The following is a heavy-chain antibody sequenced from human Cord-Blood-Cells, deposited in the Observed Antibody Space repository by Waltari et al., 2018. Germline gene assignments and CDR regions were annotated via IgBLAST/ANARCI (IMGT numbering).Heavy chain of an antibody. CDR1: GGSISSSSYY. J-gene: IGHJ4*02. D-gene: IGHD5-12*01. CDR3: ARQRRFASGPTVATIDY. V-gene: IGHV4-39*01. Sequence: QLQLQESGPGLVKPSETLSLTCTVSGGSISSSSYYWGWIRQPPGKGLEWIGSIYYSGSTYYNPSLKSRVTISVDTSKNQFSLKLSSVTAADTAVYYCARQRRFASGPTVATIDYRGQGTLVTVSS. CDR2: IYYSGST.